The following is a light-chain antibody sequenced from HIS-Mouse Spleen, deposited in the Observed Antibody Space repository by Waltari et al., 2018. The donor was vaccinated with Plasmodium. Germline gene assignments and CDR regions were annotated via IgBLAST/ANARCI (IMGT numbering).Light chain of an antibody. V-gene: IGLV3-1*01. J-gene: IGLJ2*01. Sequence: SYELTQPPSVSVSPGQTASITCSGDKLGYKYACWYQQKPGQYPVLVIYQDSKRPSGIPGRFSGSNSGNTATLIISGTQAMDEADYYCQAWDSSTVVVGGGTKLTVL. CDR2: QDS. CDR3: QAWDSSTVV. CDR1: KLGYKY.